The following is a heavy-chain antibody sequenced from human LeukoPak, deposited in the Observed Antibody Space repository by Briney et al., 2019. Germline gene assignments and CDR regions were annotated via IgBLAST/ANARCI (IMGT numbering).Heavy chain of an antibody. D-gene: IGHD3-10*01. CDR3: AREIFGSGGYPDF. CDR1: GFSFDTYA. J-gene: IGHJ4*02. CDR2: IWHDGSHK. V-gene: IGHV3-33*01. Sequence: GGSLRLSSAASGFSFDTYAMHWVRQAPGQGLEWVALIWHDGSHKFYSNSVRGQFTFSRDNSKNTVYLQMNNLRPDDTAVYYCAREIFGSGGYPDFWGQGTLVTVSS.